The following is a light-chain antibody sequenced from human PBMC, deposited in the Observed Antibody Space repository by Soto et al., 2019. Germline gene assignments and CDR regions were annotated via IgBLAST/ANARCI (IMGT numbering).Light chain of an antibody. J-gene: IGKJ1*01. CDR3: QQHSSEPLT. CDR1: QSVRNNY. Sequence: EIVLTQSPGTLSLSPGERATLSCRASQSVRNNYLAWYQQKPGQAPRIVIYGASSRDTDIPDRFSASGSGTDFTLTISSLEPEDFAVYYCQQHSSEPLTFGQGTKVDI. V-gene: IGKV3-20*01. CDR2: GAS.